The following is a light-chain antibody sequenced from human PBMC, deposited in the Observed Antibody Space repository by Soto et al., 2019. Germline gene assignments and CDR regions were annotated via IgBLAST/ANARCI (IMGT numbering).Light chain of an antibody. J-gene: IGKJ1*01. CDR3: QQSYSLWT. Sequence: DTQMTQSPSSLSASVGDRITITCRASQSISTYLTWYQQKPGKAPKLLIYDASNLQSGVPSRFRGSGSGTDFTLTISSLQPEDFATYYCQQSYSLWTFGQGTKVEIK. CDR2: DAS. CDR1: QSISTY. V-gene: IGKV1-39*01.